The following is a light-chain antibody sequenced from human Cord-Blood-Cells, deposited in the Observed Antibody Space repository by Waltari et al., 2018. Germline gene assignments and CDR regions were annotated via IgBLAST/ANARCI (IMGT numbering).Light chain of an antibody. J-gene: IGKJ2*03. CDR2: WAS. V-gene: IGKV4-1*01. CDR3: QQYYSTPYS. Sequence: DIVMTQSPASLAVSLGARATITCKSSQSVLYSSNNTNYLAWYQQQPGQPPKLLIYWASTRESGVPDRFSGSGSGTDFTLTISSLQAEDVAVYYCQQYYSTPYSFGQGTKLEIK. CDR1: QSVLYSSNNTNY.